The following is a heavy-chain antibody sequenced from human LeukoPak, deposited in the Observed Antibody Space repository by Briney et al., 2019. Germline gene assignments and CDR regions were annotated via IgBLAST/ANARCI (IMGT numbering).Heavy chain of an antibody. V-gene: IGHV3-23*01. Sequence: GGSLRLSCAASGFTFSNYAMNWVRQAPGKGLEWVSAISGNGGSTNYADSVKGRFTISRDNSKNTLYLQMDTLRAEDTAVYYCARDLYHGCYWGQGTLVTVPS. J-gene: IGHJ4*02. CDR1: GFTFSNYA. CDR2: ISGNGGST. D-gene: IGHD2-2*01. CDR3: ARDLYHGCY.